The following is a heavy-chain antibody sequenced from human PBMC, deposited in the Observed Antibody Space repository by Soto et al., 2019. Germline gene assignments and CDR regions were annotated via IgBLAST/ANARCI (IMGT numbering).Heavy chain of an antibody. V-gene: IGHV1-2*02. CDR2: INPYNGAT. D-gene: IGHD6-19*01. Sequence: ASVKVSCKASGYTFTDYHVHWVRQAPGQGLEWMGWINPYNGATNYAQKFQGRVSLTRDTSISTAHLELNSLKSDDTAMYYCANTSGKYSSAWQKLDVWGQGTKVTVYS. CDR1: GYTFTDYH. CDR3: ANTSGKYSSAWQKLDV. J-gene: IGHJ6*02.